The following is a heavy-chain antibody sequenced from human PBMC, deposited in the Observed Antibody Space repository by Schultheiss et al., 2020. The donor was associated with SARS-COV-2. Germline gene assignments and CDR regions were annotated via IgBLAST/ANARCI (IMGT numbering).Heavy chain of an antibody. CDR1: GDSVSSVGYY. CDR2: IYYSGST. Sequence: SQTLSLTCIVSGDSVSSVGYYWSWIRQPPGKGLEWIGYIYYSGSTNYNPSLKSRVTISVDTSKNQFSLKLSSVTAADTAVYYCARGYGSGSYGIDPWGQGTLVTVSS. J-gene: IGHJ5*02. D-gene: IGHD3-10*01. V-gene: IGHV4-61*08. CDR3: ARGYGSGSYGIDP.